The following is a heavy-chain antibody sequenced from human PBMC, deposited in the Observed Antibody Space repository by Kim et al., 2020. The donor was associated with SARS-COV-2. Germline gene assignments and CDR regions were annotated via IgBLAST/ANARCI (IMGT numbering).Heavy chain of an antibody. CDR1: GGSFSGFS. CDR3: ARGRAGVVPSPILGLGPHYAYFIMDV. Sequence: SETLSLTCAVYGGSFSGFSWSWIRQPPGKGLEWIGEISHSGSINYNPSLKSRVTISRDTSNNQFSLKLTSVTAADTCFYFCARGRAGVVPSPILGLGPHYAYFIMDVWGHGTTVTVSS. CDR2: ISHSGSI. V-gene: IGHV4-34*01. J-gene: IGHJ6*02. D-gene: IGHD2-2*02.